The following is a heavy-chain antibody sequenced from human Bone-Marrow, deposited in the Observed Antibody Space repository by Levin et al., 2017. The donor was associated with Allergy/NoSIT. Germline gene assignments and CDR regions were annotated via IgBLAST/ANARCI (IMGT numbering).Heavy chain of an antibody. J-gene: IGHJ4*02. Sequence: SETLSLTCAVSGGSISSGGYSWSWIRQPPGKGLEWIGYIYHSGSTYYNPSLKSRVTISVDRSKNQFSLKLSSVTAADTAVYYCARADCSGGSCYSGVYYFDYWGQGTLVTVSS. D-gene: IGHD2-15*01. CDR3: ARADCSGGSCYSGVYYFDY. CDR1: GGSISSGGYS. CDR2: IYHSGST. V-gene: IGHV4-30-2*01.